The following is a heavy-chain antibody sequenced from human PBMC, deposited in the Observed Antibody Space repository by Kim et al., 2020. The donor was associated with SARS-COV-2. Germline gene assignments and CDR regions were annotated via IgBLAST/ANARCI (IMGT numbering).Heavy chain of an antibody. V-gene: IGHV3-11*05. CDR2: ISSSSSYT. J-gene: IGHJ3*02. CDR3: ARDFTDKYYDSSGYPEDAFDI. Sequence: GSLRLSCVASGFIFSDYYMNWIRQAPGKGLEWVSYISSSSSYTNYADSVKGRFTISRDNAKNSLYLQMNSLRAEDTAVYYCARDFTDKYYDSSGYPEDAFDIWGQGTMVTVSS. CDR1: GFIFSDYY. D-gene: IGHD3-22*01.